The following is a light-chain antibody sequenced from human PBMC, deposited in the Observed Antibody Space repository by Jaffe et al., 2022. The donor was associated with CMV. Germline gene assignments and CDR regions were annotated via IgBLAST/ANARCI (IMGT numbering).Light chain of an antibody. CDR3: SSYASGSPL. Sequence: QSALTQPASVSGSPGQSITISCTGTSSDVGAYKYVSWYQQHPGKAPKLLIFDVSNRPSGVSNRFSGSKSDNTASLTISGLQAEDEADYYCSSYASGSPLFGGGTSLTVL. J-gene: IGLJ3*02. CDR2: DVS. V-gene: IGLV2-14*03. CDR1: SSDVGAYKY.